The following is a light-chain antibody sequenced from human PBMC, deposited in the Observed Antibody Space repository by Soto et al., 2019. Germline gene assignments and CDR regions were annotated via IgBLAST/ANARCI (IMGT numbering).Light chain of an antibody. J-gene: IGKJ4*01. CDR3: QQYTDYTLT. CDR2: QAS. CDR1: QSLNSE. Sequence: DIQMTQSPSTLSASVGDRVTLTCRASQSLNSELAWYQQKPGKAPNLLIYQASSLKGGVPSRFTGTGSGTEFTFTISSLQPGDSATYYCQQYTDYTLTFGGGTKVEIK. V-gene: IGKV1-5*03.